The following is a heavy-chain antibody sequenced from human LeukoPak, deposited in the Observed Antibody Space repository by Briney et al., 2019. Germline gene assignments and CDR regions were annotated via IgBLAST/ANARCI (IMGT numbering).Heavy chain of an antibody. CDR1: GFTFSSYG. CDR3: AKDRDPIYYYMDV. Sequence: GGSLRLSCAAYGFTFSSYGMHWVRQAPGKGLERVAFIRYDGSNKYYADSVKGRFTISRDNSKNTLYLQMNSLRAEDTAVYYCAKDRDPIYYYMDVWGKGTTVTVSS. V-gene: IGHV3-30*02. CDR2: IRYDGSNK. J-gene: IGHJ6*03.